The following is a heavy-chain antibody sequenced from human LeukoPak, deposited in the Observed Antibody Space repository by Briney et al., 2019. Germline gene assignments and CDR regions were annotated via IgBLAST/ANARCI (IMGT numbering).Heavy chain of an antibody. CDR3: ASQASGSSPYANAFDI. D-gene: IGHD1-26*01. J-gene: IGHJ3*02. CDR2: IYHSGST. CDR1: GGSISSGGYY. V-gene: IGHV4-30-2*01. Sequence: SETLSLTCTVSGGSISSGGYYWSWIRQPPGKGLEWIGYIYHSGSTYYNPSLKSRVTISVDRSKNQFSLQLNSVTPEDTAVYYCASQASGSSPYANAFDIWGQGTMVTVSS.